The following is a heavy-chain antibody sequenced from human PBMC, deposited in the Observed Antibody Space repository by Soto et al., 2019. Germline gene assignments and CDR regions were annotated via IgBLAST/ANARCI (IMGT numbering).Heavy chain of an antibody. V-gene: IGHV3-23*01. CDR2: ISGSGGST. J-gene: IGHJ4*02. CDR3: AKDIWGTTAPGGGFDY. D-gene: IGHD4-17*01. Sequence: GGSLRLSCAASGFTFSSYAMSWVRQAPGKGLEWVSAISGSGGSTYYADSVKGRFTISRDNSKNTLYLKMNSLRAEDTAVYYCAKDIWGTTAPGGGFDYWGQGTLVTVSS. CDR1: GFTFSSYA.